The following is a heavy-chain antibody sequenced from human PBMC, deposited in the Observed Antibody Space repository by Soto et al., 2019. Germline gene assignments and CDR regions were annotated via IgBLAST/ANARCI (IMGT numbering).Heavy chain of an antibody. CDR1: GFTFSSYA. D-gene: IGHD5-18*01. Sequence: EVQLLESGGGLVQPGGSLRLSCAASGFTFSSYAMSWVRQAPGKGLEWVSAISGSGGSTYYADSVKGRFTISRDNSKNTLYLQMNSLRAEDTAVYYCAKDTVDTATTTYDTNWFDPWGQGTLVTVSS. CDR3: AKDTVDTATTTYDTNWFDP. CDR2: ISGSGGST. J-gene: IGHJ5*02. V-gene: IGHV3-23*01.